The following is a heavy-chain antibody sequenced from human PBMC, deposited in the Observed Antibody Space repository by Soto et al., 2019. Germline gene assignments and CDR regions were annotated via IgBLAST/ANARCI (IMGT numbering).Heavy chain of an antibody. CDR2: ISSSSSTI. CDR3: ARDTPLRNYYDSSGYYGLFDY. Sequence: GGSLRLSCAASGFTFSSYSMNWVRQAPGKGLEWVSYISSSSSTIYYANSVKGRFTISRDNAKNSLYLQMNSLRDEDTAVYYCARDTPLRNYYDSSGYYGLFDYWGQGTLVTVSS. D-gene: IGHD3-22*01. J-gene: IGHJ4*02. CDR1: GFTFSSYS. V-gene: IGHV3-48*02.